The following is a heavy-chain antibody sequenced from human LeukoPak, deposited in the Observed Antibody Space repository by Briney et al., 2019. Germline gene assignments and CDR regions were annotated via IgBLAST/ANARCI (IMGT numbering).Heavy chain of an antibody. Sequence: SETLSLTCTVSGGSISSYYWSWIRQPPGKGLEWIGYISYSGSTNYSPSLKSRVTISVDTSKNQFSLELSSVTAADTAVYYCARGYYDSSGYWLSYFDYWGQGTLVTVSS. CDR3: ARGYYDSSGYWLSYFDY. CDR1: GGSISSYY. CDR2: ISYSGST. V-gene: IGHV4-59*01. J-gene: IGHJ4*02. D-gene: IGHD3-22*01.